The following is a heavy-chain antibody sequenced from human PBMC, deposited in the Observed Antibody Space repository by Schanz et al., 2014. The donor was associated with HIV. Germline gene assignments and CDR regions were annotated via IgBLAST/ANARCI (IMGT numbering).Heavy chain of an antibody. CDR3: ARRGPIAAIDFSLDP. J-gene: IGHJ5*02. D-gene: IGHD6-13*01. V-gene: IGHV1-46*01. CDR1: GYGYIFTTYY. Sequence: QVQLVQSGAEVKKPGASVKISCKASGYGYIFTTYYIHWVRQAPGQGLEWMGIINPSGVTTAFAQKFQGRLTLTRDTSTNTVYMELTSLRSDDTAVYYCARRGPIAAIDFSLDPWGQGTLVTVSS. CDR2: INPSGVTT.